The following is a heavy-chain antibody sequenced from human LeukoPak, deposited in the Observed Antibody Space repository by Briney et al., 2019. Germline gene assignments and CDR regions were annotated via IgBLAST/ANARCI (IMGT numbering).Heavy chain of an antibody. J-gene: IGHJ4*02. V-gene: IGHV5-51*01. CDR2: IHPGDSDT. Sequence: GESLKISCKGSGYSFTNYWIGWVRQMPGKGLEYMGIIHPGDSDTRYSPSFQGQVTISADKSINTAYLQWSSLKTSDTAMYYCARHRLEGRSGLPNPFDYWGQGTLVTVSS. CDR3: ARHRLEGRSGLPNPFDY. D-gene: IGHD1-1*01. CDR1: GYSFTNYW.